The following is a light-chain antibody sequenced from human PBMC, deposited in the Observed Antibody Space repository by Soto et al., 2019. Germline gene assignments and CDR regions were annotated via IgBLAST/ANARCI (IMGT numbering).Light chain of an antibody. J-gene: IGKJ5*01. CDR1: QTISSW. V-gene: IGKV1-5*03. CDR2: KAS. CDR3: QQRSNWPIT. Sequence: DIQMTQSPSTLSGSLGDRVTITWRASQTISSWLAWYQQKPGKAPKLLIYKASTLKSGVPSRFSGSLYGTDFNLTISSLETEDFAVYYCQQRSNWPITFGQGTRLEIK.